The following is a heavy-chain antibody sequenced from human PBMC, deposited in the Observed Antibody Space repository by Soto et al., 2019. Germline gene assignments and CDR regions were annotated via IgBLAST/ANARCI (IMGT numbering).Heavy chain of an antibody. CDR1: GFTFSGSA. J-gene: IGHJ6*02. Sequence: EVQLVESGGGLVQPGGSLRLSCAASGFTFSGSAVHWVRQASGKGLEWVGRSKDKASNYATAYSASVQGRFTISRYYPKNTAFLQMNSLKIVDTAVYYWARGVWFVANYGVDVWGQGTTVTVSS. D-gene: IGHD3-10*01. CDR3: ARGVWFVANYGVDV. V-gene: IGHV3-73*02. CDR2: SKDKASNYAT.